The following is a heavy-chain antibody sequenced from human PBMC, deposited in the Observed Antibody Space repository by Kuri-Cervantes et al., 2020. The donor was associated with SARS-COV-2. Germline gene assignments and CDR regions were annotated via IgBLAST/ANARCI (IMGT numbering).Heavy chain of an antibody. Sequence: ASVQVSCKASGYTFTGYYMHWVRQAPGQGLEWMGWVNPNSGGTNYAQKFQGWVTMTRDTSISTVYMALSRLRSDDTAVYYCARSNPFRRLVVISQGRAFDIWGQGTMVTVSS. CDR2: VNPNSGGT. D-gene: IGHD3-22*01. CDR3: ARSNPFRRLVVISQGRAFDI. J-gene: IGHJ3*02. V-gene: IGHV1-2*04. CDR1: GYTFTGYY.